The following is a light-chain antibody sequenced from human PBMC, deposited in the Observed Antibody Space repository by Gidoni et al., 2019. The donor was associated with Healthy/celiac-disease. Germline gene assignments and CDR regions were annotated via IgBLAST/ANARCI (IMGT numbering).Light chain of an antibody. J-gene: IGKJ1*01. CDR2: LGS. V-gene: IGKV2-28*01. CDR3: MQALQTPPWT. Sequence: DIVMNQSPLSLPVTPVEPASISCRSSQSLLHSNGCNYLDWYLQKPGQSPQLLIYLGSDRASGVPDRFSGSGSCTDFTLKIIRVEAEDVWVYYCMQALQTPPWTFXXXTKVEIK. CDR1: QSLLHSNGCNY.